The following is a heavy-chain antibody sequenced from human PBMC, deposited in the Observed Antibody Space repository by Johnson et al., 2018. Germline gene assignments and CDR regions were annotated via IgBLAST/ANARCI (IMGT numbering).Heavy chain of an antibody. CDR1: GYTFTSYD. V-gene: IGHV1-8*01. CDR2: MNPNSGNT. D-gene: IGHD3-10*01. CDR3: ARGIYYYGSGSYHYYGMDV. J-gene: IGHJ6*02. Sequence: QVQLVESGAEVKKPGASVKVSCKASGYTFTSYDINWVRQATGQGLEWMGWMNPNSGNTGYAQKFQGRVIRPRNTSISTAYMELSSLRSEDTAVYYCARGIYYYGSGSYHYYGMDVWGQGTTVTVSS.